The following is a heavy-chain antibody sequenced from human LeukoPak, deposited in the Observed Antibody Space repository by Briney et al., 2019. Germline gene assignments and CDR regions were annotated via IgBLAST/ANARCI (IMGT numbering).Heavy chain of an antibody. J-gene: IGHJ4*02. V-gene: IGHV1-69*05. D-gene: IGHD6-13*01. CDR2: IIPIFGTA. Sequence: GASVKVSCKASGGTFSSYAISWVRQAPGQGLEWMGGIIPIFGTANYAQKFQGRVTITTDESTSTAYMELSSLRSEDTAVYYCARGRRIAAAGTGLWGQGTLVTVSS. CDR1: GGTFSSYA. CDR3: ARGRRIAAAGTGL.